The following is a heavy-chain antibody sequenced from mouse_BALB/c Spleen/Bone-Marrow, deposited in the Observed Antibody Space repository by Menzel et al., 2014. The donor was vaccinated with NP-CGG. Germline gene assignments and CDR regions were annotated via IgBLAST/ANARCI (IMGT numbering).Heavy chain of an antibody. V-gene: IGHV14-3*02. CDR3: ARRPMIYYYALDY. Sequence: EVQLQESGAELVKPGASVKLSCTASGFKIKDTCMHWVIQRPEQGLEWIGRIDPANGNTKYDPKFQGKATITADTSSNTAYLQLSSLTSEDTAVYYCARRPMIYYYALDYWGQGTSVTVSS. CDR1: GFKIKDTC. J-gene: IGHJ4*01. D-gene: IGHD2-4*01. CDR2: IDPANGNT.